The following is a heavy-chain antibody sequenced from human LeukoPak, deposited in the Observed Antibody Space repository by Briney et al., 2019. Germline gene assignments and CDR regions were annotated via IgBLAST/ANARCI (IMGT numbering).Heavy chain of an antibody. J-gene: IGHJ4*01. CDR2: INHSGST. Sequence: PSETLSLTCAVYGGSFSDYFWSWIRQPPGKGLEWIGEINHSGSTDYNPSLTSRVTISVDTSKNQFSLKLSSVTAADTAVYYCARFIGSSGYYDYWGHGTLVTVPS. CDR3: ARFIGSSGYYDY. D-gene: IGHD3-22*01. V-gene: IGHV4-34*01. CDR1: GGSFSDYF.